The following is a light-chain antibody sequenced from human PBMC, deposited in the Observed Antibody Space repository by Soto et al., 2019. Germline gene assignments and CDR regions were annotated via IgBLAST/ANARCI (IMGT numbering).Light chain of an antibody. J-gene: IGKJ4*01. CDR3: QQYSDSPPVT. CDR1: QSVSRDY. V-gene: IGKV3-20*01. Sequence: EIVLTQSPGTLSLSPGERAILSCRASQSVSRDYLAWYQQKPGQAPRLLIYRASYRDTGIPDRFSGSGSGTEFTLTISRLEPEDFALYYCQQYSDSPPVTFGGGTKVEIK. CDR2: RAS.